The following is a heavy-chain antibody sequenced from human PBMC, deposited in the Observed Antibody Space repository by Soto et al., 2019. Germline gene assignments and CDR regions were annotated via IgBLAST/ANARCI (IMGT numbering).Heavy chain of an antibody. CDR2: INPSGGST. CDR3: ARADYYDSSGFYYDY. D-gene: IGHD3-22*01. J-gene: IGHJ4*02. Sequence: QVQLVQSGAEVKKPGASVKVSCKASGYIFTNHYIHWVRQAPGQGLEWMGIINPSGGSTNYLQKFQGRVTMTRDTSTSTVYMELSSLRSEDTAVYFCARADYYDSSGFYYDYWGQGTLITVSS. V-gene: IGHV1-46*01. CDR1: GYIFTNHY.